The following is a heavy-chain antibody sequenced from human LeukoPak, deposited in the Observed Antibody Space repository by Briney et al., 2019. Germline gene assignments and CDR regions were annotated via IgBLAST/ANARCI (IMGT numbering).Heavy chain of an antibody. J-gene: IGHJ4*02. CDR2: INHSGTT. Sequence: PSETLSLTCTVSGGSISSYYWSWIRQPPGKGLEWIGEINHSGTTNYNPSLKSRVTISVDTSKNQFSLKLSSVTAADTAVYFCARVKYGDYSKDFDYWGQGTLVTVSS. CDR1: GGSISSYY. CDR3: ARVKYGDYSKDFDY. D-gene: IGHD4-17*01. V-gene: IGHV4-34*01.